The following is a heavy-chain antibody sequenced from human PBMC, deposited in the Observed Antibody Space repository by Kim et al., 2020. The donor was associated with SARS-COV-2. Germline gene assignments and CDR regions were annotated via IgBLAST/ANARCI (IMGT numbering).Heavy chain of an antibody. V-gene: IGHV3-21*01. CDR2: ISSSSSYI. D-gene: IGHD4-17*01. Sequence: GGSLRLSCAASGFTFSSYSMNWVRQAPGKGLELVSSISSSSSYIYYADSVKGRFTISRDNAKNSLYLQMNSLRAEDTAVYYCARDTSGDYDFDYWGQGTLVTVSS. CDR3: ARDTSGDYDFDY. J-gene: IGHJ4*02. CDR1: GFTFSSYS.